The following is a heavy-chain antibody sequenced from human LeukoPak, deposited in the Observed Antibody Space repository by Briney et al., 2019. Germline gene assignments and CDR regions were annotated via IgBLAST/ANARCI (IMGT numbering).Heavy chain of an antibody. CDR2: IWSDGTNK. D-gene: IGHD4-11*01. J-gene: IGHJ1*01. V-gene: IGHV3-33*06. CDR3: AKDAQRGFDYSNSLEY. Sequence: TGGSLRLSCAASGFTFSHFGFHWVRQAPGKGLEWVAVIWSDGTNKYYGGSVKGRFIIYRDDSHNTVYLQMNSLRVQDTAIYYCAKDAQRGFDYSNSLEYWGQGSLVTVSS. CDR1: GFTFSHFG.